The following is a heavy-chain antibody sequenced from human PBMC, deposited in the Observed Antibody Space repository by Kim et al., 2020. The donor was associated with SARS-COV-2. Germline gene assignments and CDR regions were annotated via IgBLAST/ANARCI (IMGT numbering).Heavy chain of an antibody. V-gene: IGHV4-34*01. D-gene: IGHD2-15*01. Sequence: SETLSLTCAVYGGSFSGYYWSWIRQPPGKGLEWIGEINHSGSTNYNPSLKSRVTISVDTSKNQFSLKLSSVTAADTAVYYCAGRGYCSGGSCRAPLDYWGQGTLVTVSS. J-gene: IGHJ4*02. CDR2: INHSGST. CDR1: GGSFSGYY. CDR3: AGRGYCSGGSCRAPLDY.